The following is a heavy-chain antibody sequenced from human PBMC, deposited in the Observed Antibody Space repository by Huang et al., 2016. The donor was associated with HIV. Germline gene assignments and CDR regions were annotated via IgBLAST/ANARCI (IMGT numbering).Heavy chain of an antibody. J-gene: IGHJ5*01. CDR2: NSAYNGNT. Sequence: QVELVQSGAEVKRPGASVRVSCKAAGYIFTKYGINWVRQDPGQGLEWMGWNSAYNGNTKYAEKFQGRVTLTRDTSATTAYMELRDVTSADTAVYYCARDHWYPLQNWFDLWGQGTLVTVSS. D-gene: IGHD1-1*01. CDR3: ARDHWYPLQNWFDL. CDR1: GYIFTKYG. V-gene: IGHV1-18*01.